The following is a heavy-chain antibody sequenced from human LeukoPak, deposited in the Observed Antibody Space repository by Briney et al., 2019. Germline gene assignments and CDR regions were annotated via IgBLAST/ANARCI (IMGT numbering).Heavy chain of an antibody. Sequence: SETLSLTCTLSGGSISSYYWTWIRQPPGKGLEWIGYTYYTGSANYNPSLKGRVAISVDTSKDQFSLNLSAVTAADTAFYYCAREDRDGYNSRGNWFDPWGQGTLVTVSS. CDR2: TYYTGSA. D-gene: IGHD5-24*01. J-gene: IGHJ5*02. CDR1: GGSISSYY. CDR3: AREDRDGYNSRGNWFDP. V-gene: IGHV4-59*01.